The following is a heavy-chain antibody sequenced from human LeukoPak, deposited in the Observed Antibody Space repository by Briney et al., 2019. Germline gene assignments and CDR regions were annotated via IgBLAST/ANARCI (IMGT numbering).Heavy chain of an antibody. J-gene: IGHJ4*02. CDR2: IKEDGSDK. CDR3: VRGTRSNSF. V-gene: IGHV3-7*01. Sequence: PGGSLRLSCTPSGFTFSNYWMSWVRQAPGKGLKCVAYIKEDGSDKNYVDSVKGRFAISRDNAKSSLYLQMNSLRVEDTAVYYCVRGTRSNSFWGQGTQVTVSS. CDR1: GFTFSNYW. D-gene: IGHD6-6*01.